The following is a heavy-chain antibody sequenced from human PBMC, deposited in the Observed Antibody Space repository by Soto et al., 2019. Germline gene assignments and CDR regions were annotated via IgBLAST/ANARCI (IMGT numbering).Heavy chain of an antibody. Sequence: EVQLVESGGGLVQPGGSLRLSCAASGFSFNNYWMFWVRQAPGKGLVWVSHINSDGSTRTYADSVKGRFTISRDNAKNTLNLQMNSLGAEDTALYYCVGVRREGYNYWGQGTLVTVSS. J-gene: IGHJ1*01. CDR2: INSDGSTR. CDR3: VGVRREGYNY. D-gene: IGHD5-12*01. V-gene: IGHV3-74*01. CDR1: GFSFNNYW.